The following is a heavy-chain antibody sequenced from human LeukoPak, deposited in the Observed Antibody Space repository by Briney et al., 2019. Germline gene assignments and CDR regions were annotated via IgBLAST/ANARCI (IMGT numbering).Heavy chain of an antibody. D-gene: IGHD5-24*01. CDR2: MHHNGEI. J-gene: IGHJ5*02. CDR3: VRGKNGYNP. Sequence: SETLSLTCTVSGGSISDYYWSWIRQPPGKGLEWIGYMHHNGEIEYNPSLKSRVTISMDTAKNQLSLKVRSVIAADTATCYCVRGKNGYNPWGQGTLVTVSS. CDR1: GGSISDYY. V-gene: IGHV4-59*01.